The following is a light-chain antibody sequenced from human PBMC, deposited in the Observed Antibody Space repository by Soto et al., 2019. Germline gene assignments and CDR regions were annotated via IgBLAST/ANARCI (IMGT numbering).Light chain of an antibody. V-gene: IGLV2-14*03. Sequence: QSVLTQPASVSGSPGQSTTISCSGTSSDIGSYNHVAWYQQFPGKSPKLMIYAVSERPPGVSDRFSGSKSGITASLTISGLQTEDEADYYCSSYTGSQSYLFGTGTKVTVL. CDR2: AVS. CDR3: SSYTGSQSYL. J-gene: IGLJ1*01. CDR1: SSDIGSYNH.